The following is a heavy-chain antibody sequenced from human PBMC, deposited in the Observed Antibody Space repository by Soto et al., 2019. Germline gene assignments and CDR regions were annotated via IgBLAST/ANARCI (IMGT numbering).Heavy chain of an antibody. CDR2: INRDGSKK. Sequence: ESVGDLVQPGGSLRLSCAASGFTLSAYWMTWVRQAPGKGLEWVANINRDGSKKSYLDSVRGRFTISRDNVGNSLYLHMDSLRADDTALYYCARDVSPGSSSLYLDAFDIWGQGTMVTVSS. CDR3: ARDVSPGSSSLYLDAFDI. V-gene: IGHV3-7*05. D-gene: IGHD6-13*01. J-gene: IGHJ3*02. CDR1: GFTLSAYW.